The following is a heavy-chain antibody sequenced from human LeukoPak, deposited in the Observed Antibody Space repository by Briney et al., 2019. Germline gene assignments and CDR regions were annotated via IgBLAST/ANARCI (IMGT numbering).Heavy chain of an antibody. Sequence: GGSLRLSCGAFGFSLGSYSMDWVRQAPGKGLERVSHINSGSSTIYYADSVKGRFTISRDNAGNSLYLQMNSLRAEDTAVYYCARVLLERPGIDSFDMWGQGTMVTVSS. CDR2: INSGSSTI. CDR1: GFSLGSYS. V-gene: IGHV3-48*01. CDR3: ARVLLERPGIDSFDM. J-gene: IGHJ3*02. D-gene: IGHD1-1*01.